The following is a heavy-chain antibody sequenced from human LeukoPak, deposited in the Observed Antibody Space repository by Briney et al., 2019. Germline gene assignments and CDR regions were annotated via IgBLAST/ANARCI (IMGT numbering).Heavy chain of an antibody. CDR2: ISGSGGST. CDR3: AKDLRSTSSRGVFDY. Sequence: PGGSLRLSCAVSGFNFRGSAMSWVRQAPRKGLEWVSAISGSGGSTYYADSVKGRFTISRDNSKNTLYLQVNSLRAGDTAVYYCAKDLRSTSSRGVFDYWGQGTLVTVSS. CDR1: GFNFRGSA. D-gene: IGHD2-2*01. J-gene: IGHJ4*02. V-gene: IGHV3-23*01.